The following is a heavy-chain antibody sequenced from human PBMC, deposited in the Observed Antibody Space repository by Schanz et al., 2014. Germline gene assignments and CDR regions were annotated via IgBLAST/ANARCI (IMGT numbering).Heavy chain of an antibody. Sequence: EVHLVESGGGLVQPGGSLRLSCAASGITFSSHSFNWVRQAPGKGLEWVSNIPWNGAAIGYAGSVRGRLTISRDDAKKSMYLQMNNLRAEDTAVYYCVRVSFADPRLYRGMDRDIDYWGQGTLVTVSS. CDR2: IPWNGAAI. V-gene: IGHV3-48*04. CDR3: VRVSFADPRLYRGMDRDIDY. J-gene: IGHJ4*02. CDR1: GITFSSHS. D-gene: IGHD5-18*01.